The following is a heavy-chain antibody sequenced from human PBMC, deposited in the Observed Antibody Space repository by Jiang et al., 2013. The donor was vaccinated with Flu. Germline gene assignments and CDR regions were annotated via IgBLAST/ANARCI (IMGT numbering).Heavy chain of an antibody. CDR3: AAYIVGATRPSIAARNDAFDI. J-gene: IGHJ3*02. CDR2: IVVGSGNT. D-gene: IGHD1-26*01. V-gene: IGHV1-58*02. Sequence: SGAEVKKPGTSVKVSCKASGFTFTSSAMQWVRQARGQRLEWIGWIVVGSGNTNYAQKFQERVTITRDMSTSTAYMELSSLRSEDTAVYYCAAYIVGATRPSIAARNDAFDIWGQGTMVTVSS. CDR1: GFTFTSSA.